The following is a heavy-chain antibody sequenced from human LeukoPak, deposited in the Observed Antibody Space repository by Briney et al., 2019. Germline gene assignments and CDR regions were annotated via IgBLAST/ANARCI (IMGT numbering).Heavy chain of an antibody. CDR3: ARDSANYHFAF. J-gene: IGHJ4*02. CDR1: GFTVYNNF. CDR2: IYGGGAT. Sequence: PGGSLRLSCEASGFTVYNNFVSWIRQAPGRGLEWVSVIYGGGATYYADSVKGRFTISRDTSKNIVSLQMNDLSADDTAMYCCARDSANYHFAFWGQGTLVTVSS. V-gene: IGHV3-66*01. D-gene: IGHD4/OR15-4a*01.